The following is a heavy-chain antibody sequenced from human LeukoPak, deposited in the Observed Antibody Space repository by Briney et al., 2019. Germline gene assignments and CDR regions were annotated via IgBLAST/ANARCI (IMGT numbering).Heavy chain of an antibody. CDR1: GFTFSSYW. CDR2: IKEDGSAK. V-gene: IGHV3-7*01. D-gene: IGHD5-12*01. Sequence: GGSLRLSCAASGFTFSSYWMSWVRQAPGKGLEWVANIKEDGSAKYYVDSVKGRFTISRDNAKDSLYLQMNNLSAEDTAVYYCVRDSPGYGAYDFDWGQGTLVTVSS. CDR3: VRDSPGYGAYDFD. J-gene: IGHJ4*02.